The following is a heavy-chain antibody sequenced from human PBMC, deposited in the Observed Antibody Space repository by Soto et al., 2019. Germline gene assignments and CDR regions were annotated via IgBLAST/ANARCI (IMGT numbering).Heavy chain of an antibody. CDR1: GGSFSGYY. Sequence: PSETLSLTCAVYGGSFSGYYWSWIRQPPGKGLEWIGEINHSGSTNYNPSLKSRVTISVDTSKNQFSLKLSSVTAADTAVYYCARDPRIRFCSGYYRGEVWFDPWGQGTLVTVSS. V-gene: IGHV4-34*01. CDR2: INHSGST. J-gene: IGHJ5*02. CDR3: ARDPRIRFCSGYYRGEVWFDP. D-gene: IGHD3-3*01.